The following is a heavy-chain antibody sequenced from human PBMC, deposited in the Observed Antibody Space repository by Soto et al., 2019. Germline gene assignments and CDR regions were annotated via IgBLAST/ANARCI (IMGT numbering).Heavy chain of an antibody. CDR3: ARDRIAAPIRLPLDY. D-gene: IGHD6-13*01. J-gene: IGHJ4*02. CDR1: GFTFSSYS. V-gene: IGHV3-21*01. CDR2: ISSSSSYI. Sequence: PGGSLRLSCAASGFTFSSYSMNWVRQAPGKGLEWVSSISSSSSYIYYADSVKGRFTISRDNAKNSLYLQMNSLRAEDTAVYYCARDRIAAPIRLPLDYWGQGTLVTVSS.